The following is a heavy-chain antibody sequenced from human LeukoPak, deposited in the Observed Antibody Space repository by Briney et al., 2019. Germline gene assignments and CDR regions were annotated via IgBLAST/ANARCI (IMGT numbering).Heavy chain of an antibody. CDR3: APIAAAGNFQH. CDR2: IDHSGRT. J-gene: IGHJ1*01. Sequence: SETLSLTCAVSGGSISSSNWGSWVRQPPGKGLEWIGEIDHSGRTNYNPSLKSRVTISVDKSTKQFSLKLSSVPAADTAVYYCAPIAAAGNFQHWGQGTLVTVSS. CDR1: GGSISSSNW. D-gene: IGHD6-13*01. V-gene: IGHV4-4*02.